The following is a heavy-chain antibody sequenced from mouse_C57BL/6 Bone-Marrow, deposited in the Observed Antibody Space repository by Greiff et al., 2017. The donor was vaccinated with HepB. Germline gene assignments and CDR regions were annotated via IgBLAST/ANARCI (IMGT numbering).Heavy chain of an antibody. CDR1: GYSITSGYY. CDR2: ISYDGSN. CDR3: ARDHYGPDY. D-gene: IGHD1-2*01. V-gene: IGHV3-6*01. Sequence: EVQLVESGPGLVKPSQSLSLTCSVTGYSITSGYYWNWIRQFPGNKLEWMGYISYDGSNNYNPSLKNRISITRDTSKNQFFLKLNSVTTEDTATYYCARDHYGPDYWGQGTTLTVSS. J-gene: IGHJ2*01.